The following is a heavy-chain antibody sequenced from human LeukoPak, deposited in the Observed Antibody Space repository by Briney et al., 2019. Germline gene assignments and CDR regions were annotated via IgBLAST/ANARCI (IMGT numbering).Heavy chain of an antibody. Sequence: SETLSLTCTVSGGSISSGSYYWSWIRQPAGKGLEWIGRIYTSGSTNYNPSLKSRVTISVDTSKNQFSLKLSSVTAADTAVYYCARGPLRDAPRGYAFDIWGQGTMVTVSS. CDR1: GGSISSGSYY. J-gene: IGHJ3*02. CDR2: IYTSGST. CDR3: ARGPLRDAPRGYAFDI. V-gene: IGHV4-61*02. D-gene: IGHD2-15*01.